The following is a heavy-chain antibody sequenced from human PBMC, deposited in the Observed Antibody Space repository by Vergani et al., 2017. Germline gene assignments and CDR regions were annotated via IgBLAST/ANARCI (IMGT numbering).Heavy chain of an antibody. CDR3: ARERRSCSGGSCLDWFDP. V-gene: IGHV4-59*01. D-gene: IGHD2-15*01. CDR1: GGSISSYY. J-gene: IGHJ5*02. CDR2: IYYSGNI. Sequence: QVQLQESGPGLVKPSETLSLTCTVSGGSISSYYWTWIRQPPGKGLEWIGYIYYSGNINYNPSLKSRVIISVDTSKNQFSLKLSSVTAAETAVYYCARERRSCSGGSCLDWFDPWGQGTLVTVSA.